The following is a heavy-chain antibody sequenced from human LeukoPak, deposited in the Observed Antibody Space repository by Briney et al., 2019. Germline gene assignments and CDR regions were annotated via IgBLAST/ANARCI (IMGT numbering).Heavy chain of an antibody. CDR2: INHSGST. V-gene: IGHV4-34*01. CDR3: ARGGRRGSYFRAFDY. D-gene: IGHD1-26*01. Sequence: SETLSLTCAVYGGSFSGYYWSWIRQPPGKGLEWIGEINHSGSTNYNPSLKSRVTISVDTSKNQFSLKLSSVTAADTAVYYCARGGRRGSYFRAFDYWGQGTLVTVSS. J-gene: IGHJ4*02. CDR1: GGSFSGYY.